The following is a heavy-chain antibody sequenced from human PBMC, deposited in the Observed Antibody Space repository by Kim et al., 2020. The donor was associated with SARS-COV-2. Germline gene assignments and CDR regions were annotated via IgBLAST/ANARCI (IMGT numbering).Heavy chain of an antibody. V-gene: IGHV3-21*01. CDR1: GFTFSSYS. J-gene: IGHJ6*02. D-gene: IGHD3-3*01. CDR3: AREVNRGPFWSGYYPAYGGMDV. CDR2: ISSSSSYI. Sequence: GGSLRLSCAASGFTFSSYSMNWVRQAPGKGLEWVSSISSSSSYIYYADSVKGRFTISRDNAKNSLYLQMNSLRAEDTAVYYCAREVNRGPFWSGYYPAYGGMDVWGQGTTVTVSS.